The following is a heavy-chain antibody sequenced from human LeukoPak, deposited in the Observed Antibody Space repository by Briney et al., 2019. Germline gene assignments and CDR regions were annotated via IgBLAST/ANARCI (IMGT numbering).Heavy chain of an antibody. CDR1: GFTFSSYE. J-gene: IGHJ3*02. V-gene: IGHV3-48*03. Sequence: GGSLRLSCAASGFTFSSYEMNWVRQAPGEGLEWVSYISSSGSTIYYADSVKGRFTISRDNAKISLYLQMNSLRAEDTAVYYCARDGGRYSGRYYYAFDIWGQGTMVTVSS. D-gene: IGHD1-26*01. CDR2: ISSSGSTI. CDR3: ARDGGRYSGRYYYAFDI.